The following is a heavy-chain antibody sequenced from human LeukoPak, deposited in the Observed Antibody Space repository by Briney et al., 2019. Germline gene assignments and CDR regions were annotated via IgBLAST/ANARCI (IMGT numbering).Heavy chain of an antibody. V-gene: IGHV1-46*01. J-gene: IGHJ4*02. CDR2: INPSGGST. D-gene: IGHD2-15*01. CDR1: GYTFTSYY. Sequence: ASVKASCKASGYTFTSYYMHWVRQAPGQGLEWMGIINPSGGSTSYAQKFQGRVTMTRDTSTSTVYMELSSLRSEDTAVYYCAGEDCSGGSCYGYWGQGTLVTVSS. CDR3: AGEDCSGGSCYGY.